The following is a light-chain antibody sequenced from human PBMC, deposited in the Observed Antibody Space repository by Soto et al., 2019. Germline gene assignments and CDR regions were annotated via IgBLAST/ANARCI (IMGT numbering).Light chain of an antibody. J-gene: IGKJ4*01. V-gene: IGKV3-11*01. CDR3: QQRSNWSPVT. CDR1: QRSNRH. CDR2: DAA. Sequence: EIALTQSPAPLSLSPGERATLSCTVCQRSNRHLAWYRQKPGQAPRLFIYDAANRSTGIPARFSGSGSGTDFTLTISSLEPEDFGVYYCQQRSNWSPVTFGGGTKVDIK.